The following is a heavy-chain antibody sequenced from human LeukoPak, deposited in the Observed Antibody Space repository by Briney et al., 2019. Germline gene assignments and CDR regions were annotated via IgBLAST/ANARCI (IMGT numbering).Heavy chain of an antibody. D-gene: IGHD3-22*01. CDR3: ARDLFSYYYDSSDNWFDP. CDR1: GFTFSSYS. V-gene: IGHV3-21*01. CDR2: ISSSSSYI. J-gene: IGHJ5*02. Sequence: KSGGSLRLSCAASGFTFSSYSMNWVRQAPGKGLEWVSSISSSSSYIYYADSVKGRFTISRDNANNSLYLQMNSLRTEDTAVYYCARDLFSYYYDSSDNWFDPWGQGTLVTVSS.